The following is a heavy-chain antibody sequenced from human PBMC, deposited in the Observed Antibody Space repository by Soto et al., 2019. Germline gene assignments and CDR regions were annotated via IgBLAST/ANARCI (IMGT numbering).Heavy chain of an antibody. V-gene: IGHV3-30*18. CDR2: ISYDGSNK. D-gene: IGHD2-8*01. J-gene: IGHJ4*02. Sequence: QVQLVESGGGVVQPGRSLRLSCAASGFTFSSYGMHWVRQTPGKGLEWVAVISYDGSNKYYADSVKGRFTISRDNYKNTLDLQMSSLRAEDTAVYYCAKDRARKVWCLPDWGQGTLVTVCS. CDR1: GFTFSSYG. CDR3: AKDRARKVWCLPD.